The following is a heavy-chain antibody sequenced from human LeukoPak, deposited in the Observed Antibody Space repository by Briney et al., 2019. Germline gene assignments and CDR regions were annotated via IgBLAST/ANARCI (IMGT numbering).Heavy chain of an antibody. CDR2: ISSSSSYI. J-gene: IGHJ4*02. CDR3: ARGRIAARPGVIDH. Sequence: GGSLRLSCAASGFTFSSYSLNWVRQAPGKGLEWVSSISSSSSYIYYADSVKGRFTISRDNAKNSLYLQMNSLRAEDTAVYYCARGRIAARPGVIDHWGQGTLVTVSS. V-gene: IGHV3-21*01. CDR1: GFTFSSYS. D-gene: IGHD6-6*01.